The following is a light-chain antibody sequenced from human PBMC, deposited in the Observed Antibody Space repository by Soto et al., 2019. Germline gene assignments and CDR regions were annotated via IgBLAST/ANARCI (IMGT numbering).Light chain of an antibody. V-gene: IGLV2-14*01. CDR2: VVS. CDR3: SSYTSSSVV. J-gene: IGLJ1*01. Sequence: QSVLTQPASVSGSPGQSITISCTGTSSDVGGYNYVSWYQQHPGKAPKLIIYVVSIRPSGFSIRFSGSNSGNTASLTFSGLQAEDEAVYYCSSYTSSSVVFGTGTKVTVL. CDR1: SSDVGGYNY.